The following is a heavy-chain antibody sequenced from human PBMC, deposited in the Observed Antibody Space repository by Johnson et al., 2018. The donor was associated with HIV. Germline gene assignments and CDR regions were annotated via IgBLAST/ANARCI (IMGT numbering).Heavy chain of an antibody. D-gene: IGHD6-13*01. CDR2: ISYDGSEK. J-gene: IGHJ3*02. V-gene: IGHV3-30*04. CDR3: ARGGGSSWSDAFDN. CDR1: GFTFSSYA. Sequence: QVHLVESGGGVVQPGRSLRLSCAASGFTFSSYAMHWVRQAPGKGLEWVAVISYDGSEKYYVDSVKGRFTISRDNAKNSLYLQMNSLRAEDTAVYYCARGGGSSWSDAFDNWGQGTMVTVSS.